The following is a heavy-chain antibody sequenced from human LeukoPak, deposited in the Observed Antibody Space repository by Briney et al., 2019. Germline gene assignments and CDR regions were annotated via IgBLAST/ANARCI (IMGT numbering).Heavy chain of an antibody. V-gene: IGHV3-15*01. CDR1: GFTFSNAW. D-gene: IGHD3-10*01. CDR3: TTDLGITMVRGVINQDY. Sequence: KSGGSLRLSCAASGFTFSNAWMNWVRQAPGKGLEWLGRIKSKTDGGTTDYAAPVKGRFTISRDDSKNTLYLQMNSLKTEDTAVYYCTTDLGITMVRGVINQDYWGQGTLVTVSS. CDR2: IKSKTDGGTT. J-gene: IGHJ4*02.